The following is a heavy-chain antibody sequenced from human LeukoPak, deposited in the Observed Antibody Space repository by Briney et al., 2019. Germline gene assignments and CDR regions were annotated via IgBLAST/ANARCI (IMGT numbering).Heavy chain of an antibody. V-gene: IGHV3-21*01. CDR1: GFAFSGYT. CDR3: ARDFTWSLDY. Sequence: GGSLRLSCVASGFAFSGYTMNWVRQVPGQGPEWVASISSGSSHMFYADSVKGRFIISRDTSKNTVYLQLNSLRGEDTAVYYCARDFTWSLDYWGQGTLVTVSS. CDR2: ISSGSSHM. J-gene: IGHJ4*02. D-gene: IGHD2-8*02.